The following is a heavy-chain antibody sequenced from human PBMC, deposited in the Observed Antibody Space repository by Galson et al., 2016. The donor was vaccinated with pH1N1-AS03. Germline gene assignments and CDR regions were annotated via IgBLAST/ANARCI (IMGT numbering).Heavy chain of an antibody. CDR3: ARWDGIAEAGAGFDF. CDR1: GFTFDNYA. J-gene: IGHJ4*02. D-gene: IGHD6-19*01. CDR2: ISWNSGSI. Sequence: SLRLSCAASGFTFDNYAIHWVRQAPGKGLEWVAGISWNSGSIGYADSVKGRFTISRDNAKNSLFLQMNSLGAEDTAFYYCARWDGIAEAGAGFDFWGQGTLVTVSS. V-gene: IGHV3-9*01.